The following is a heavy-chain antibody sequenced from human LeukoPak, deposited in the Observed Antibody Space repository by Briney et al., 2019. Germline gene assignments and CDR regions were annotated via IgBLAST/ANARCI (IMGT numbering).Heavy chain of an antibody. CDR1: GGSISSSGYY. CDR3: ARQPARYSGSGFDYMDV. CDR2: MYYSGRT. D-gene: IGHD3-10*01. J-gene: IGHJ6*03. V-gene: IGHV4-39*01. Sequence: SETLSLTCTVSGGSISSSGYYWGWIRQPPGKGLEWIGSMYYSGRTYYNPSLKSRLTISLDTSKTQFSLRLSSVTAVDTAVYYCARQPARYSGSGFDYMDVWGRGTTVTVSS.